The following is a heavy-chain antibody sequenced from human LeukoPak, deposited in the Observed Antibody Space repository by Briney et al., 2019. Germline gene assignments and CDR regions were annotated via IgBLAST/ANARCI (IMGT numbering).Heavy chain of an antibody. CDR2: IRSKAYGGTT. CDR1: GFSFCDHA. J-gene: IGHJ6*02. V-gene: IGHV3-49*04. Sequence: GGSLRLSCTGSGFSFCDHAMSWVRQAPGKGLEWVGFIRSKAYGGTTEYAASVKGRFSISRDDSNNIAYLQMSSLESEDTALYFCDRGPIYLWLYYGMDVWGQGTTVTVSS. D-gene: IGHD5-18*01. CDR3: DRGPIYLWLYYGMDV.